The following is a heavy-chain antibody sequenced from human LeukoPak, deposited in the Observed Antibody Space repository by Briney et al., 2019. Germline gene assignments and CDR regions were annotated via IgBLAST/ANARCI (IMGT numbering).Heavy chain of an antibody. D-gene: IGHD6-13*01. CDR2: IYYSGST. J-gene: IGHJ4*02. CDR1: GGSISSSSYY. CDR3: ARDRTSLIAAVYYFDY. Sequence: PSETLSLTCTVSGGSISSSSYYWGWIRQPPGKGLEWIGSIYYSGSTYYNPSLKSRVTISVDTSKNQFSLKLSSVTAADTAVYYCARDRTSLIAAVYYFDYWGQGTLVTVSS. V-gene: IGHV4-39*07.